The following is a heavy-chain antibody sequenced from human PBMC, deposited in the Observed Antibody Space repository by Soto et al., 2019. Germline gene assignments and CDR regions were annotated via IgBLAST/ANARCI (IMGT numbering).Heavy chain of an antibody. V-gene: IGHV4-59*11. CDR2: IYYRGST. D-gene: IGHD1-26*01. CDR1: GGSISSHY. J-gene: IGHJ6*02. Sequence: SETLSLTCTVSGGSISSHYWSWVRQAPGKGLECIGHIYYRGSTNYNPSLRSRSTISVDTSKNQFSLKLNSVTTADTAVYYCARDGREASGMDVWGQGTKVTVSS. CDR3: ARDGREASGMDV.